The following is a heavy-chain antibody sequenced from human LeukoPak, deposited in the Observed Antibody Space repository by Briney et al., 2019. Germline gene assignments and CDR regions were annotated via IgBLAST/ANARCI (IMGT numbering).Heavy chain of an antibody. CDR1: GYTFISYY. Sequence: ASVKVSCKASGYTFISYYMHWVRQAPGQGLEWMGGIIPIFGTANYAQKFQGRVTITADESTSTAYMELSSLRSEDTAVYYCARGGGIAAAGIDYWGQGTLVTVSS. V-gene: IGHV1-69*13. CDR3: ARGGGIAAAGIDY. CDR2: IIPIFGTA. J-gene: IGHJ4*02. D-gene: IGHD6-13*01.